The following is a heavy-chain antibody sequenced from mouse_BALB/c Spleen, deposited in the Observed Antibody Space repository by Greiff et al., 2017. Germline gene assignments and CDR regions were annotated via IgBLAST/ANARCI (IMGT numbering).Heavy chain of an antibody. D-gene: IGHD1-1*01. J-gene: IGHJ2*01. CDR2: INPYNDGT. CDR1: GYTFTSYV. V-gene: IGHV1-14*01. Sequence: VQLKESGPELVKPGASVKMSCKASGYTFTSYVMHWVKQKPGQGLEWIGYINPYNDGTKYNEKFKGKATLTSDKSSSTAYMELSSLTSEDSAVYYCARRELLRVFDYWGQGTTLTVSS. CDR3: ARRELLRVFDY.